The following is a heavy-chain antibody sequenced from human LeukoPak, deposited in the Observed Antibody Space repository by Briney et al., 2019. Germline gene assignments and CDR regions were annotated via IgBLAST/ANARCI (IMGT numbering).Heavy chain of an antibody. J-gene: IGHJ4*02. Sequence: GGSLRLSCAASGFTFGDYGMTWVRQVPGKGLEWVSGINRDGGDTHYADSVKGRFTISRDNAKNSLYLQMNSLRAEDTALYYCARGHFGDHAFDYWGQGSLSPSPQ. CDR2: INRDGGDT. CDR3: ARGHFGDHAFDY. D-gene: IGHD4-17*01. V-gene: IGHV3-20*04. CDR1: GFTFGDYG.